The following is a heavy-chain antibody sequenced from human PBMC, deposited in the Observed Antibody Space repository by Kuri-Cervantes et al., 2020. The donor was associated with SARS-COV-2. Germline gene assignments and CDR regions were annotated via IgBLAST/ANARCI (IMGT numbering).Heavy chain of an antibody. V-gene: IGHV4-4*07. CDR2: IYTSGRT. Sequence: SETLSLTCTVSGGSISSYYWSWIRQPAGKGLEWIGRIYTSGRTNYNPSLRSRVTMSVDTSKNQFSLKLSSVTAADTAVYHCARVRGVGTTGFDSWGQGIRVTVSS. J-gene: IGHJ4*02. CDR3: ARVRGVGTTGFDS. D-gene: IGHD1-14*01. CDR1: GGSISSYY.